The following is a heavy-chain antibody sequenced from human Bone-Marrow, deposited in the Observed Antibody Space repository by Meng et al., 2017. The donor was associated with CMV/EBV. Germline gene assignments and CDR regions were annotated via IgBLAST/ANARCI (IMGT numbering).Heavy chain of an antibody. Sequence: GSLRLSCTVSGGSMNTFYWSWIRQPPGKGLEFLGNVYYTGSTNYNPSLKSRVTISVELSKNQLSLKLTSMSAAETAVYYCARVGVGADLYYYYYGMDVWGQGTTVTVSS. CDR2: VYYTGST. D-gene: IGHD1-26*01. V-gene: IGHV4-59*01. J-gene: IGHJ6*02. CDR3: ARVGVGADLYYYYYGMDV. CDR1: GGSMNTFY.